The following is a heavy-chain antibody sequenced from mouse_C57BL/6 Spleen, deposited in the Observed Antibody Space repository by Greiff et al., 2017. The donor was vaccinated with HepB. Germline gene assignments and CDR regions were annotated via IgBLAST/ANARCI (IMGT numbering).Heavy chain of an antibody. CDR3: ASSYGSSLYYAMDY. J-gene: IGHJ4*01. D-gene: IGHD1-1*01. Sequence: EVQVVESGGDLVKPGGSLKLSCAASGFTFSSYGMSWVRQTPDKRLEWVATISSGGSYTYYPDSVKGRFTISRDNAKNTLYLQMSSLKSEDTAMYYCASSYGSSLYYAMDYWGQGTSVTVSS. CDR2: ISSGGSYT. CDR1: GFTFSSYG. V-gene: IGHV5-6*01.